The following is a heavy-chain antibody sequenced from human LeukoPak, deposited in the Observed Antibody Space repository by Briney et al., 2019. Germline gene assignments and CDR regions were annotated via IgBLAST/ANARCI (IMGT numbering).Heavy chain of an antibody. D-gene: IGHD4-23*01. CDR1: GFTFSTYG. J-gene: IGHJ4*02. CDR3: AKRSDYGGNGNYFDN. CDR2: TSTSGDST. V-gene: IGHV3-23*01. Sequence: GGSLRLSCAASGFTFSTYGMSWVRQAPGKGLEWVSATSTSGDSTYYADSVKGRFTISRDNSKNTLYLQMNSLRAEDTAVYYCAKRSDYGGNGNYFDNWGQGNLVTVSS.